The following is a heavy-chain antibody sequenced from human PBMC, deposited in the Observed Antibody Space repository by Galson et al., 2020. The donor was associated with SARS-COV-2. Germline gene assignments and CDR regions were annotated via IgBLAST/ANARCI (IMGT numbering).Heavy chain of an antibody. Sequence: SQTLSLTCAVSGGSFSGYHWNWIRQPPGKGLEWIGEVDHSGSTKNNPSLKGRVTISVDTSKKQLSLKLSSVTAADTALYFCARDHSAWFFDYWGQGALVTVSS. V-gene: IGHV4-34*01. CDR2: VDHSGST. D-gene: IGHD6-19*01. J-gene: IGHJ4*02. CDR3: ARDHSAWFFDY. CDR1: GGSFSGYH.